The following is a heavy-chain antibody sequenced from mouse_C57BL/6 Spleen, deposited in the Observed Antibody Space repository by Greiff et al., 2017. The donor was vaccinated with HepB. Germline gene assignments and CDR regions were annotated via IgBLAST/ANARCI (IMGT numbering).Heavy chain of an antibody. Sequence: VKLQESGAELARPGASVKMSCKASGYTFTSYTMHWVKQRPGQGLEWIGYINPSSGYTKYNQKFKDKATLTADKSSSTAYMQLSSLTSEDSAVYYCARAHYYGSSLYYYAMDYWGQGTSVTVSS. J-gene: IGHJ4*01. CDR2: INPSSGYT. CDR1: GYTFTSYT. D-gene: IGHD1-1*01. V-gene: IGHV1-4*01. CDR3: ARAHYYGSSLYYYAMDY.